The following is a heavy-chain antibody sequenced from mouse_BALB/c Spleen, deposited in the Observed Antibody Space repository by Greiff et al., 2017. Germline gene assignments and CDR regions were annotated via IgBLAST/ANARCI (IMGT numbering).Heavy chain of an antibody. D-gene: IGHD2-4*01. Sequence: EVQLQQSGPGLVKPSQSLSLTCSVTGYSITSGYYWNWIRQFPGNKLEWMGYISYDGSNNYNPSLKNRISITRDTSKNQFFLKLNSVTTEVTATYYCAVYDYDDAMDYWGQGTSVTVSS. CDR3: AVYDYDDAMDY. V-gene: IGHV3-6*02. CDR1: GYSITSGYY. CDR2: ISYDGSN. J-gene: IGHJ4*01.